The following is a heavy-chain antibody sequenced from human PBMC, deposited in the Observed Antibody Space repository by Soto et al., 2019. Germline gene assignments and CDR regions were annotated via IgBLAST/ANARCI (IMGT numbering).Heavy chain of an antibody. CDR2: IIPIFGTA. CDR1: GGTFSSYA. J-gene: IGHJ6*02. Sequence: ASVKVSCKASGGTFSSYAISWVRQAPGQGLERMGGIIPIFGTANYAQKFQGRVTITADESTSTAYMELSSLRSEDTAVYYCALSAGWELLWDYYYGMDVWGQGTTVTVSS. D-gene: IGHD1-26*01. CDR3: ALSAGWELLWDYYYGMDV. V-gene: IGHV1-69*13.